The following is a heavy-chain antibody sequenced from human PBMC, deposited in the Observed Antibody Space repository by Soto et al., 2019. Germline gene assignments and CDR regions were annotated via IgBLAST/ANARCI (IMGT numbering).Heavy chain of an antibody. CDR1: GYTFTSYG. Sequence: QVQLVQSGAEVKKPGASVKVSCKASGYTFTSYGISLVRQAPGQGLEWMGWISAYNGNTKYVQKFQGRVTMTTDTSTSTAYMELRTLRSDDTAVYYCARDAAAGLNDYWGQGTLVTVSS. V-gene: IGHV1-18*01. D-gene: IGHD6-13*01. CDR3: ARDAAAGLNDY. J-gene: IGHJ4*02. CDR2: ISAYNGNT.